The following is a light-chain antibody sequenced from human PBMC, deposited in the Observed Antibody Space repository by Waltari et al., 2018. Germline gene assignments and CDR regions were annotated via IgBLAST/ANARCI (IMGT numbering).Light chain of an antibody. V-gene: IGKV3-15*01. CDR2: GPS. CDR3: QQYNNWPET. Sequence: DIVMTQSPATLSVSPGERATLSCRANQSIGSNLAWYQHKPGQAPRFRSYGPSTRAAGLPARFSGSGSGTEFTITISSLQSADFAVYYCQQYNNWPETFGQGTKVEIK. J-gene: IGKJ1*01. CDR1: QSIGSN.